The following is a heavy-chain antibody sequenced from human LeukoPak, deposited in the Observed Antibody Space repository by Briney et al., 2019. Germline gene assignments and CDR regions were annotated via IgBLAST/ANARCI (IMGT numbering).Heavy chain of an antibody. V-gene: IGHV1-2*02. CDR3: ARDSPGAGGSYPLDY. J-gene: IGHJ4*02. CDR1: GYTFTGYY. CDR2: INPNSGGT. D-gene: IGHD1-26*01. Sequence: ASVKVSCKASGYTFTGYYMHWVRQAPGQGLEWMGWINPNSGGTNYAQKFQGRVTMTRDTSISTAYMELSRLRSGDTAVYHCARDSPGAGGSYPLDYWGQGTLVTVSS.